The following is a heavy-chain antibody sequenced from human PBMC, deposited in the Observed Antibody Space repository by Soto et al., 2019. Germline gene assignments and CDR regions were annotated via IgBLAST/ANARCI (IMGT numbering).Heavy chain of an antibody. Sequence: EVQLLESGGGLVQPGGSLRLSCAASGFTFSSYAMSWVRQAPGKGLEWVSAISGSGGSTYYADSVKGRFTISRDNSKNTLYLQMNSLRVEDTAVYYCAKFRGDFWSGYDNWFDPWGQGTLVTVSS. CDR2: ISGSGGST. D-gene: IGHD3-3*01. CDR3: AKFRGDFWSGYDNWFDP. CDR1: GFTFSSYA. J-gene: IGHJ5*02. V-gene: IGHV3-23*01.